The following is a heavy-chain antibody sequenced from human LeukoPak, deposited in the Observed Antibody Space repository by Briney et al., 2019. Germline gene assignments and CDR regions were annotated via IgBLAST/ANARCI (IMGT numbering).Heavy chain of an antibody. J-gene: IGHJ6*02. CDR1: GFTFSSYS. CDR2: ISSSSSTI. Sequence: GGSLRLSCAASGFTFSSYSMNWVRQAPGKGLEWVSYISSSSSTIYYADSVKGRFTISRDNAKNSLYLQMNSLRDEDTAVYYCARIVGGRHYYYGMDVWGQGTTVTVSS. D-gene: IGHD3-22*01. V-gene: IGHV3-48*02. CDR3: ARIVGGRHYYYGMDV.